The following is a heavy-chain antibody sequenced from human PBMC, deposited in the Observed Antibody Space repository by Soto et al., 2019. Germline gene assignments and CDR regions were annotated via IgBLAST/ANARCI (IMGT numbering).Heavy chain of an antibody. V-gene: IGHV3-21*01. CDR1: GFTFSSYS. D-gene: IGHD3-3*01. CDR2: ISSSSSYI. CDR3: ARDRYYDCWSGYSYYYYGMDV. J-gene: IGHJ6*02. Sequence: GGSLRLSCAASGFTFSSYSMNWVRQAPGKGLEWVSSISSSSSYIYYADSVKGRFTISRDNAKNSLYLQMNSLRAEDTAVYYCARDRYYDCWSGYSYYYYGMDVWGQGTTVTVSS.